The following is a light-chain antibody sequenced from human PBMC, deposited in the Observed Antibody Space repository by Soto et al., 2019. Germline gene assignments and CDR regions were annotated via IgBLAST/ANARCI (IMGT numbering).Light chain of an antibody. Sequence: QSVLTQPPSASGSPVQSVTISCTGTSSDVGGYNYVSWYQQHPGKAPKLMIYEVSKRPSGVPDRFSGSKSGNTASLTVSGLQAEDEADYYCSSYAGSPSYVFGTGTKVTVL. CDR1: SSDVGGYNY. V-gene: IGLV2-8*01. CDR2: EVS. J-gene: IGLJ1*01. CDR3: SSYAGSPSYV.